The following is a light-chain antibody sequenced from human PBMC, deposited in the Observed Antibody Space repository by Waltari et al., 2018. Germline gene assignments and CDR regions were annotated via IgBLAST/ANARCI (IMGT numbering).Light chain of an antibody. J-gene: IGKJ2*01. Sequence: EIVLTQSPATLSLSPGERATPSCRASQSVNNYLVWYQQKPGQAPRLLIYNAYYRATGVPARFSGSGSGTDFTLTISSLAPEDFAVYYCQQRSNWTPYTFGQGTKLQIK. CDR1: QSVNNY. CDR2: NAY. V-gene: IGKV3-11*01. CDR3: QQRSNWTPYT.